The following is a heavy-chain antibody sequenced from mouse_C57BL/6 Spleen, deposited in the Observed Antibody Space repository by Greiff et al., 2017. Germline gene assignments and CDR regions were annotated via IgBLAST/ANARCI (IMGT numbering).Heavy chain of an antibody. CDR1: GFTFSDYG. D-gene: IGHD1-1*01. V-gene: IGHV5-17*01. CDR2: ISSGSSTI. Sequence: EVKLVESGGGLVKPGGSLKLSCAASGFTFSDYGMHWVRQAPEKGLEWVAYISSGSSTIYYADTVKGRFTISRDNAKYTLFLQLTSLRSEDTAMYYCARRDCGSSFDYWGQGTTVTVSS. CDR3: ARRDCGSSFDY. J-gene: IGHJ2*01.